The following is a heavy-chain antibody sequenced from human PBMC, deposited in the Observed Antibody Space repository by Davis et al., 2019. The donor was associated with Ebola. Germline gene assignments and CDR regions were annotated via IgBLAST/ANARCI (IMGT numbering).Heavy chain of an antibody. CDR2: FSTSIGST. J-gene: IGHJ6*02. D-gene: IGHD4-17*01. CDR3: ARDKTSGDYYYGMDV. V-gene: IGHV1-18*04. Sequence: ASVKVSCKASGYTFTSYYMHWVRQAPGQGPEWMGRFSTSIGSTDYAQKLQGRVTMTTDTYTSTAYMELRSLRSDDTAIYYCARDKTSGDYYYGMDVWGQGTTVTVSS. CDR1: GYTFTSYY.